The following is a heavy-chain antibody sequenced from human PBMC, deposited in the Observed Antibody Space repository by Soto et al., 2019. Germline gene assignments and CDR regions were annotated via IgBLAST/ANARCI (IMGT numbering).Heavy chain of an antibody. CDR2: IYYSGST. Sequence: QVQLQESGPGLVKPSETLSLTCTVSGGSISSYYWSWIRQPPGKGLEWIGYIYYSGSTNYNPSLKSRVTVSVDTSKNQFSLKLSSVTAADTAVYYCARPLFGRGNWLDPWGQGTLVTFSS. CDR3: ARPLFGRGNWLDP. CDR1: GGSISSYY. J-gene: IGHJ5*02. V-gene: IGHV4-59*01. D-gene: IGHD3-10*01.